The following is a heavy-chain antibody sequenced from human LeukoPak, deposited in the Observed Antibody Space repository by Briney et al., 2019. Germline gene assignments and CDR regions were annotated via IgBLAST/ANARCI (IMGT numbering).Heavy chain of an antibody. CDR2: IDSSASTT. D-gene: IGHD5-12*01. CDR1: RFYFSTYD. V-gene: IGHV3-48*03. Sequence: GGSLRLSCTASRFYFSTYDMNWVRQVPGKGLEWVSYIDSSASTTYYAGSVRGRFTISRDNAKNSLYLQMRSLRVEDTAFYYCASAHGGSGYDRPFDYWGQGTLVTVSS. CDR3: ASAHGGSGYDRPFDY. J-gene: IGHJ4*02.